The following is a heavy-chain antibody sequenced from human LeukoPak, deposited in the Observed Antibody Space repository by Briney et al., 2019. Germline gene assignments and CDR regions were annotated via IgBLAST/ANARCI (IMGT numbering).Heavy chain of an antibody. J-gene: IGHJ5*02. CDR1: GFTFSDYY. CDR3: ARVASGSYRGSGDNWFDR. V-gene: IGHV3-11*01. Sequence: GGSLRLSCAASGFTFSDYYMSWIRQAPGKGLKWVSYISSSGSTIYYADSVKGRFTISRDNAKNSLYLQMNSLRAEDTAVYYCARVASGSYRGSGDNWFDRWGQGTLVSVCS. CDR2: ISSSGSTI. D-gene: IGHD1-26*01.